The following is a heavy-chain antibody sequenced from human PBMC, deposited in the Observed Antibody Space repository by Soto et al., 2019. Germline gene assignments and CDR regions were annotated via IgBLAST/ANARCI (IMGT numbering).Heavy chain of an antibody. D-gene: IGHD3-9*01. V-gene: IGHV4-34*01. CDR1: GGSFSGYY. CDR3: ARGSWTGYGIKTTFDY. Sequence: SETLSLTCAVYGGSFSGYYWSWIRQPPGKGLEWIGEINHSGSTNYNPSLKSRVTISVDTSKNQFSLKLSSVTAADTAVYYCARGSWTGYGIKTTFDYWGQGTLVTVSS. J-gene: IGHJ4*02. CDR2: INHSGST.